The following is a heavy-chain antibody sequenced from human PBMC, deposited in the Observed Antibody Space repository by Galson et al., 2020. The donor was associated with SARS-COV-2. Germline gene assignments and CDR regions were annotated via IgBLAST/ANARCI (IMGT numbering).Heavy chain of an antibody. V-gene: IGHV1-3*01. Sequence: ASVKVSCKASGYTFTSYAMHWVRQAPGQRLEWMGWINAGNGNTKYSQKFQGRVTITRDTSASTAYMELSSLRSEDTAVYYCAREQQLVLGWFDPWGQGTLVTVSS. CDR1: GYTFTSYA. CDR3: AREQQLVLGWFDP. D-gene: IGHD6-13*01. J-gene: IGHJ5*02. CDR2: INAGNGNT.